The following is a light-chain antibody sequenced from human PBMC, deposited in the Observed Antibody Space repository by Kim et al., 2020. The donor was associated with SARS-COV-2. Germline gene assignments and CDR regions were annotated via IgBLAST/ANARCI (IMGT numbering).Light chain of an antibody. V-gene: IGKV3-20*01. J-gene: IGKJ4*01. CDR2: GAS. CDR1: QSVSSRY. Sequence: SPEERATLSCRARQSVSSRYLAWYQQRPGECLRHHVCGASSRATGISDRFSGSESGTDFTLTISRLEPEGFAVYYWQQYERAFLTFGGGAKWDIK. CDR3: QQYERAFLT.